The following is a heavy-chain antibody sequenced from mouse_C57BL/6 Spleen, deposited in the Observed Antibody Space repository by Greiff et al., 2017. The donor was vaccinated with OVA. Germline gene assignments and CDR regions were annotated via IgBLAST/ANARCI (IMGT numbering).Heavy chain of an antibody. D-gene: IGHD1-1*01. J-gene: IGHJ4*01. Sequence: QVQLQQSGAELARPGASVKLSCKASGYTFTSYGISWVKQRPGQGLEWIGEIYPRSGNTDYNAKFQGKATLTADKSSSTAYMELRSLTSEDSTVYFCAFAVVGQLSYYAMDYWGQGTSVTVSA. V-gene: IGHV1-81*01. CDR2: IYPRSGNT. CDR3: AFAVVGQLSYYAMDY. CDR1: GYTFTSYG.